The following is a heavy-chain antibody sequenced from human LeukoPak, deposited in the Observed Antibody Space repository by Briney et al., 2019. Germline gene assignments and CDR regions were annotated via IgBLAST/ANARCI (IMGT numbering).Heavy chain of an antibody. J-gene: IGHJ4*02. CDR2: PYCGDDE. Sequence: SGPTLVHPTQPLTLPCTFSELSVSTSRVGGGWIGQPPGKALEWLALPYCGDDERSTPSLTSRRTISKDTSKNQVVLTMTDMDPVDTATYDCAHLYGDDDLDYWGQGTLVTVSS. V-gene: IGHV2-5*02. D-gene: IGHD4-17*01. CDR1: ELSVSTSRVG. CDR3: AHLYGDDDLDY.